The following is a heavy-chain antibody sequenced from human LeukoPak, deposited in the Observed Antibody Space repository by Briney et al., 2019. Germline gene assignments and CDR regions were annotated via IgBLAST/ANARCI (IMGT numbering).Heavy chain of an antibody. Sequence: PSETLSLTCAVDGGSFSVYYGGWIRQPPGKGREWIGEINHSGSTNYNPSLKSRVTISVDTSKNQFSLKLRSVPAADTAVYYCASLITAAALDYWGQGTLVTVSS. CDR1: GGSFSVYY. CDR3: ASLITAAALDY. D-gene: IGHD6-13*01. CDR2: INHSGST. J-gene: IGHJ4*02. V-gene: IGHV4-34*01.